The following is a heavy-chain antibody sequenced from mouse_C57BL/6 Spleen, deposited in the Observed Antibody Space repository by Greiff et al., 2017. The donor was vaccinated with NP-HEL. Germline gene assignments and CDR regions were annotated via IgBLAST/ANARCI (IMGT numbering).Heavy chain of an antibody. CDR2: IDPSDSYT. CDR1: GYTFTSYW. V-gene: IGHV1-69*01. D-gene: IGHD1-1*01. Sequence: QVQLQQPGAELVMPGASVKLSCKASGYTFTSYWMHWVKQRPGQGLEWIGEIDPSDSYTNYNQKFKGKSTLTVDKSSSTAYMQLSSLTSEDSAVYYCARSGYITTAFAYWGQGTTLTVSS. J-gene: IGHJ2*01. CDR3: ARSGYITTAFAY.